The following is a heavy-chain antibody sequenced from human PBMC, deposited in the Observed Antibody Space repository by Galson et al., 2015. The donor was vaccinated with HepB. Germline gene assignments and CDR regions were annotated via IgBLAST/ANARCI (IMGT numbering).Heavy chain of an antibody. Sequence: SVKVSCKASGGTFSSYTISWVRQAPGQGLEWMGRIIPILGIANYAQKFQSRVTITADKSTSTAYMELSSLRSEDTAVYYCATARRKRGSCDYWGQGTLVTVSS. CDR1: GGTFSSYT. CDR3: ATARRKRGSCDY. CDR2: IIPILGIA. J-gene: IGHJ4*02. V-gene: IGHV1-69*02. D-gene: IGHD6-13*01.